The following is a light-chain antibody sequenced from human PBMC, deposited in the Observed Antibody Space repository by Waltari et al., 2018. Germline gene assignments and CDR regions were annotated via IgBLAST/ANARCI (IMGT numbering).Light chain of an antibody. Sequence: QSALTQPRSVSGSPGQSVTISCTGTRSEVGTSNYVSWYQQHPGKVPKVMIYDVTKRPSGVPDRFSGSKSGNTAFLTVSGLQTDDEADYYCCSFTGSYVVFGGGTELTVL. J-gene: IGLJ2*01. CDR3: CSFTGSYVV. CDR1: RSEVGTSNY. V-gene: IGLV2-11*01. CDR2: DVT.